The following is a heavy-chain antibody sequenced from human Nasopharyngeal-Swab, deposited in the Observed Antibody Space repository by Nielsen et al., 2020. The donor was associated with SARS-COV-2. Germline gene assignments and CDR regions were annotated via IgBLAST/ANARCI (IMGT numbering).Heavy chain of an antibody. J-gene: IGHJ5*02. D-gene: IGHD1-26*01. V-gene: IGHV4-59*13. CDR2: IYYSGST. Sequence: SETLSLTCTVSGGSISSYYWSWIRQPPGKGLEWIGYIYYSGSTNYNPSLKSRVTISVDTSKNQFSLKLSSVTAADTAVYYCAREGWELLDVWGQGTLVTVSS. CDR1: GGSISSYY. CDR3: AREGWELLDV.